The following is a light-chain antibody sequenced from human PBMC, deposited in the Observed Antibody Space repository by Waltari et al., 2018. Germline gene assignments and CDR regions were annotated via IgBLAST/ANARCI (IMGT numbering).Light chain of an antibody. CDR2: EVN. CDR3: SSYTSSTTFV. Sequence: QSALTQPPSVSGSPGQSVTISCTGTSRDVGTDNSFSWYQQPPGTAPKVVISEVNNRPSGVPDRFSGSKSGNTAYLTISGLQAEDEADYYCSSYTSSTTFVFGGGTKLAVL. J-gene: IGLJ2*01. CDR1: SRDVGTDNS. V-gene: IGLV2-18*02.